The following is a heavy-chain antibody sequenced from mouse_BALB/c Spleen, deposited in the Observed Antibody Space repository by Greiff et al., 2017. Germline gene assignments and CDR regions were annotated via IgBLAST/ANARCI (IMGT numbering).Heavy chain of an antibody. V-gene: IGHV5-6-5*01. CDR3: ARGGGSTMISWFAY. CDR1: GFTFSSYA. D-gene: IGHD2-4*01. J-gene: IGHJ3*01. Sequence: EVKLVESGGGLVKPGGSLKLSCAASGFTFSSYAMSWVRQTPEKRLEWVASISSGGSTYYPDSVKGRFTISRDNARNILYLQMSSLRSEDTAMYYCARGGGSTMISWFAYWGQGTLVTVSA. CDR2: ISSGGST.